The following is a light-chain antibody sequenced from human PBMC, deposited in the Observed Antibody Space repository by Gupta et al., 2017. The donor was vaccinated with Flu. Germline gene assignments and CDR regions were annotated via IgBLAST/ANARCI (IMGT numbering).Light chain of an antibody. CDR3: QQYDSTPYT. J-gene: IGKJ2*01. V-gene: IGKV4-1*01. CDR2: WAS. Sequence: SLGERATINCRSSQSILYSSANKNYLAWYQQKPGQPPKLLIYWASTRASGVPDRFSGSGSGTDFSLTIISLQAEDVAVYYCQQYDSTPYTFGQGTKLEVK. CDR1: QSILYSSANKNY.